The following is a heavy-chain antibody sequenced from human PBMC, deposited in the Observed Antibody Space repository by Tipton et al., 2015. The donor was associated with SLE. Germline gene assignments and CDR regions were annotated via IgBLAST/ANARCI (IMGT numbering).Heavy chain of an antibody. D-gene: IGHD1-26*01. CDR3: ARDHGGSYYGWFDP. J-gene: IGHJ5*02. V-gene: IGHV4-34*09. CDR2: IYYSGNT. CDR1: GGSFSSYY. Sequence: TLSLTCAVYGGSFSSYYWSWIRQPPGKGLEWIGYIYYSGNTHYSPSLKSRVTMSVDTSRNQFSLKLSSVTAADTAVYYCARDHGGSYYGWFDPWGQGTLVTVSS.